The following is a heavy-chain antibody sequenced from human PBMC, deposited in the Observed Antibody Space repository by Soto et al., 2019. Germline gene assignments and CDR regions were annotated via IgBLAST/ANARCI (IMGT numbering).Heavy chain of an antibody. V-gene: IGHV5-51*01. J-gene: IGHJ3*02. D-gene: IGHD1-26*01. CDR3: ARSGGAGVGATWGAFDI. CDR1: GYTFTSQW. Sequence: WESLKISCKGSGYTFTSQWIGWVRQMPGKGLEWMGIIFPGDSDTRYSPSFQGQVTISADKSISTAYLQWSSLKASDTAMYYCARSGGAGVGATWGAFDIWGQGTMVTVSS. CDR2: IFPGDSDT.